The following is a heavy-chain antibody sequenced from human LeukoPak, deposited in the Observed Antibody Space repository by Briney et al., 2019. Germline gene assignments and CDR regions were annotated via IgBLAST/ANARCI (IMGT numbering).Heavy chain of an antibody. CDR1: GGTFSSYA. V-gene: IGHV1-69*13. J-gene: IGHJ4*02. Sequence: ASVKVSCKASGGTFSSYAISWVRQAPGQGLEWMGGIIPIFGTANYAQKFQGRVTITADESTSTAYMELSSLRSEDTAVYYCADGYYDSSGYFLDYWGQGTLVTVSS. CDR3: ADGYYDSSGYFLDY. D-gene: IGHD3-22*01. CDR2: IIPIFGTA.